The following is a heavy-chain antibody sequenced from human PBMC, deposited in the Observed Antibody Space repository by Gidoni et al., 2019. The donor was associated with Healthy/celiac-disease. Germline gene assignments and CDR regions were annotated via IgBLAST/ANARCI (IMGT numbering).Heavy chain of an antibody. CDR1: GYSFTTYW. V-gene: IGHV5-51*01. Sequence: PGESLKISCKGSGYSFTTYWIGWVRQMPGKGLQWMGIIYPGASDTKYSPSFQGQVTISANKSISTAYLQWSSLKAADTAMYYCARHDSGGYGQYYIDVWGKGTTVTVSS. CDR3: ARHDSGGYGQYYIDV. CDR2: IYPGASDT. J-gene: IGHJ6*03. D-gene: IGHD3-16*01.